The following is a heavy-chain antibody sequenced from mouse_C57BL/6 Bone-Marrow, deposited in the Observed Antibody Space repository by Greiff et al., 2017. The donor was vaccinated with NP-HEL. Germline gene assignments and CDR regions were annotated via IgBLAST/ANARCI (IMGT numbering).Heavy chain of an antibody. CDR1: SYTFTSYW. D-gene: IGHD2-1*01. CDR3: ARSGLLWYPWFAY. J-gene: IGHJ3*01. CDR2: IHPNCGST. V-gene: IGHV1-64*01. Sequence: QVQLQQSGAELVKPGASVKLSCKASSYTFTSYWMHWVKPRPGQGLEWIGMIHPNCGSTNYNEKFQSKATLTVEQSSSTAYMQRSSLTSVDSAVYYCARSGLLWYPWFAYWGQGTLGTVSA.